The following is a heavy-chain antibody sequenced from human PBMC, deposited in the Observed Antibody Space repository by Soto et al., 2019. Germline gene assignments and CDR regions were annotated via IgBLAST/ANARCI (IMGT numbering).Heavy chain of an antibody. CDR3: AREGQWPANYGMDV. Sequence: VGSLRLSCAASGFTFSSYGMHWVRQAPGEGLEWVAVIWYDGSNKYYADSVKGRFTISRDNSKNTLYLQMNSLRAEDTAVYYCAREGQWPANYGMDVWGQGTTVTVSS. D-gene: IGHD6-19*01. CDR2: IWYDGSNK. V-gene: IGHV3-33*01. CDR1: GFTFSSYG. J-gene: IGHJ6*02.